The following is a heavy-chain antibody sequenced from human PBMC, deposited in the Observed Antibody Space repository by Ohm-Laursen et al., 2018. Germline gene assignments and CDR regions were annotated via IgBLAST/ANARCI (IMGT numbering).Heavy chain of an antibody. CDR1: GGSISNYY. D-gene: IGHD2-2*01. CDR2: LFYTKCSPSLKSYT. Sequence: SQTLSLTCTVSGGSISNYYWSWVRQPPGKGLEWIDYLFYTKCSPSLKSYTNYNPSLKSRAHLSLDTSKNHFSLKLTTVTAADTAVYFCARDKVAYCPSTSCDNFGLDVWGQGTAVTV. CDR3: ARDKVAYCPSTSCDNFGLDV. V-gene: IGHV4-59*01. J-gene: IGHJ6*02.